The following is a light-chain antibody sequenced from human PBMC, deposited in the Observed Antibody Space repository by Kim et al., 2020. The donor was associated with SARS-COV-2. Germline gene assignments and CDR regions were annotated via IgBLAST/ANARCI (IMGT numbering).Light chain of an antibody. CDR3: QLYNNIPLVT. V-gene: IGKV1D-16*01. J-gene: IGKJ4*01. CDR2: AES. CDR1: QDVSSR. Sequence: DIQMTPFLSSLSASVGERATTTCRPSQDVSSRLAWLQQKPERAPKYLIYAESSLQSGVPSRFSGSSSGTDFTLTISSLQPEDFVTYYCQLYNNIPLVTFGRGTKVDIK.